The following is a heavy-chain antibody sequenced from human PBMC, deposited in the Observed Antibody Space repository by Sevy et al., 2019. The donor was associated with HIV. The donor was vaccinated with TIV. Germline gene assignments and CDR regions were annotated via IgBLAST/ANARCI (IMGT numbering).Heavy chain of an antibody. CDR3: ASDGYCSSTSCYGYYYYGMDV. V-gene: IGHV4-34*01. CDR2: INHSGST. CDR1: GGSFSGYY. D-gene: IGHD2-2*01. Sequence: SETLSLTCAVYGGSFSGYYWSWIRQPPGKGLEWIGEINHSGSTNYNPSLKSRVTISVDTSKNQFSLQLSSVTAADTAVYYCASDGYCSSTSCYGYYYYGMDVWGQGTTVTVSS. J-gene: IGHJ6*02.